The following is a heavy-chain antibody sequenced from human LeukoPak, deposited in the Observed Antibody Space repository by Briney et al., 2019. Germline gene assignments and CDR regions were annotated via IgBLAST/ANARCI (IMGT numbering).Heavy chain of an antibody. Sequence: GGSLRLSCAASGFTFSSYDMHWVRQAAGKGLEWVSVIGTAGDTYYPGSVKGRFTISRDNAKSSLYLQMNSLRAGDAAVYYCARDQGSFDYWGQGTLVTVSS. V-gene: IGHV3-13*04. CDR1: GFTFSSYD. CDR3: ARDQGSFDY. CDR2: IGTAGDT. J-gene: IGHJ4*02.